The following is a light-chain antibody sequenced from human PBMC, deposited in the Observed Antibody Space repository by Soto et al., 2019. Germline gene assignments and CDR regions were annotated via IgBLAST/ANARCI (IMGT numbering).Light chain of an antibody. CDR3: CSYAGSYSYV. CDR2: DVS. Sequence: QSVLTQPRSVSGSPGQSVTISCTGTSSDVGGFNYVSWYHQHPGTAPKLMIYDVSKRPSGVPDRFSGSKSGNTASLTISGLQAEDEAHYYCCSYAGSYSYVFGTGTKVTVL. CDR1: SSDVGGFNY. J-gene: IGLJ1*01. V-gene: IGLV2-11*01.